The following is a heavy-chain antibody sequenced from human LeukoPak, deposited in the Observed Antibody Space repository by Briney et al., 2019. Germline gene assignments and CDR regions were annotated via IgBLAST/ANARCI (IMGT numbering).Heavy chain of an antibody. J-gene: IGHJ4*02. CDR2: ISYDGSNK. CDR1: GFTFSSYA. V-gene: IGHV3-30-3*01. CDR3: AREKYPGSGSYYIFDY. Sequence: GGSLRLSRAASGFTFSSYAMHWVRQAPGKGLEWVAVISYDGSNKYYADSVKGRFTISRDNSKNTLYLQMNSLRAEDTAVYYCAREKYPGSGSYYIFDYWGQGTLVTVSS. D-gene: IGHD1-26*01.